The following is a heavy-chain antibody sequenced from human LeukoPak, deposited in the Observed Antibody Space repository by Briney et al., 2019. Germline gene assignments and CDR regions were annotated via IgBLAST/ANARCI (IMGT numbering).Heavy chain of an antibody. V-gene: IGHV5-51*01. CDR3: ARPATTVAGTSAFDY. J-gene: IGHJ4*02. CDR2: IYPGDSDT. CDR1: GYSFTSYW. Sequence: GESLKISCKGSGYSFTSYWIGWVRQMPGKGLEWMGIIYPGDSDTRYSPSFQGQVTISADKSISTAHLQWSSLKASDTAMYYCARPATTVAGTSAFDYWGQGTLVTVSS. D-gene: IGHD6-19*01.